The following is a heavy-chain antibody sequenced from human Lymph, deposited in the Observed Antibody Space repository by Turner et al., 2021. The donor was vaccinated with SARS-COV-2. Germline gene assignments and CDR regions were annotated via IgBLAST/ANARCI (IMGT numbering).Heavy chain of an antibody. V-gene: IGHV3-23*01. CDR3: AKGSQGGWLFTYYFDY. J-gene: IGHJ4*02. CDR2: ISVSGGST. D-gene: IGHD3-22*01. Sequence: VQLLESGGGLVQHGGSLRLPCAASGFTFNSYAMSWVRQAPGKGLGWVSAISVSGGSTYYADSVKGRFTISRDNSKNTLYLQMNSLRAEDTAVYYCAKGSQGGWLFTYYFDYWGQGTLVTVSS. CDR1: GFTFNSYA.